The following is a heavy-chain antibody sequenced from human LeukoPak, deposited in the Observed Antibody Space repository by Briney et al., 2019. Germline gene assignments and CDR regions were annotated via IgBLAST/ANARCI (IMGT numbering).Heavy chain of an antibody. V-gene: IGHV3-30*02. Sequence: GGSLRPSCAASGFTFGAYSKNWVRQAPGKGLEWVAFIRYDGSNKYYADSVKGRFTISRDNSKNTLYLQMNSLRAEDTAVYYCAKRLVSGYSSSWYGDYYYMDVWSKGTTVTVSS. CDR1: GFTFGAYS. D-gene: IGHD6-13*01. CDR2: IRYDGSNK. J-gene: IGHJ6*03. CDR3: AKRLVSGYSSSWYGDYYYMDV.